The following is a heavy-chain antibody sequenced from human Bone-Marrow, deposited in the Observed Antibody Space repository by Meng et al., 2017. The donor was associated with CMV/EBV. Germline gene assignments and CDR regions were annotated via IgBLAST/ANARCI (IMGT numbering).Heavy chain of an antibody. CDR3: ARDDVWL. CDR2: IKQDGSEK. V-gene: IGHV3-7*01. D-gene: IGHD5-12*01. Sequence: GGSLRLSCASSGFTFSRYWMSWVRQAPGKGLEWVANIKQDGSEKNYVDSVKGRFTISRDNAKNSLYLQMNSLRAEDTAVYYCARDDVWLWGQGTLVTASS. CDR1: GFTFSRYW. J-gene: IGHJ4*02.